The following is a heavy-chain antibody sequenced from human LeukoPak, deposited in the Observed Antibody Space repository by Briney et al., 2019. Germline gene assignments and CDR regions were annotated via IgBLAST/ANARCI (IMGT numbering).Heavy chain of an antibody. D-gene: IGHD4-17*01. V-gene: IGHV4-4*02. CDR3: ATYFYGDYALHYFDY. CDR2: VNLQGST. Sequence: SETLSLTCGVSGGSITSTNYWTWVRQPPGKGLEWIGEVNLQGSTNYNPSLMGRVAISVDMSENHISLQLTSVTAADTAVYYCATYFYGDYALHYFDYWGQGALVTVSS. CDR1: GGSITSTNY. J-gene: IGHJ4*02.